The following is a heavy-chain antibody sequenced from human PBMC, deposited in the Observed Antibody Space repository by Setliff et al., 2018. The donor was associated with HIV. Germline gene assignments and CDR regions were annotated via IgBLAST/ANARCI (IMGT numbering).Heavy chain of an antibody. Sequence: PSETLSLTCTVSGDSISTDYWTWIRQPPGKGLEWIGSIYYSGSTYYNPSLKSRVTISVDTSKNQFSLELSSVTAADTAVYYCARHSGVASPNWFDPWGQGTLVTVS. V-gene: IGHV4-59*08. D-gene: IGHD3-10*01. CDR1: GDSISTDY. J-gene: IGHJ5*02. CDR2: IYYSGST. CDR3: ARHSGVASPNWFDP.